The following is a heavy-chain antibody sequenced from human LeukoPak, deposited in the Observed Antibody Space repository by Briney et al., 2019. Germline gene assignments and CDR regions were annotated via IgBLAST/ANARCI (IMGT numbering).Heavy chain of an antibody. V-gene: IGHV4-39*02. Sequence: PSETLSLTCTVSGGSISSSSYYWGWIRQPPGKGLEWIGSIYYSGSTYYNPSLKSRVTISVDTSKNQFSLKLSSVTAADTAVYYCARDCTPRYCSGGTYPWGQGTLVTVSS. CDR3: ARDCTPRYCSGGTYP. J-gene: IGHJ5*02. D-gene: IGHD2-15*01. CDR2: IYYSGST. CDR1: GGSISSSSYY.